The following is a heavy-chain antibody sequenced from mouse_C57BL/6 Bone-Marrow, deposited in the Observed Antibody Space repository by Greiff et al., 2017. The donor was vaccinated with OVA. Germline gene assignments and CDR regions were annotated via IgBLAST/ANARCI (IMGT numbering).Heavy chain of an antibody. Sequence: EVMLVESGGGLVKPGGSLKLSCAASGFTFSSYAMSWVRQTPEKRLEWVATISDGGSYTYYPDNVKGRFTISRDNAKNNLYLQMSHLKSEDTAMYYCARDDGSSPYAMDYWGQGTSVTVSS. CDR3: ARDDGSSPYAMDY. J-gene: IGHJ4*01. CDR2: ISDGGSYT. CDR1: GFTFSSYA. V-gene: IGHV5-4*01. D-gene: IGHD1-1*01.